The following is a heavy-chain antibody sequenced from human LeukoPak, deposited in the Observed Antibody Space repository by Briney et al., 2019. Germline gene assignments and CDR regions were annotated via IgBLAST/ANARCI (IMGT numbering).Heavy chain of an antibody. CDR1: GGSISSSSYC. CDR3: ARQSSGYRPYYFDY. V-gene: IGHV4-39*01. J-gene: IGHJ4*02. D-gene: IGHD3-10*01. CDR2: IYYSGST. Sequence: SETLSLTCTVSGGSISSSSYCWGWIRQPPGKGLEWIGSIYYSGSTYYNPSLKSRVTISVDTSKNQFSLKLSSVTAADTAVYYCARQSSGYRPYYFDYWGQGTLVTVSS.